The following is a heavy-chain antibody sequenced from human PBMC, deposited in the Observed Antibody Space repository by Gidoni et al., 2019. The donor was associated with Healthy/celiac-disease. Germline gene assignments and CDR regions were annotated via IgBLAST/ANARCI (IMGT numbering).Heavy chain of an antibody. CDR3: ARLQQLGEWFDP. V-gene: IGHV4-59*01. CDR1: GGSISSYY. J-gene: IGHJ5*02. D-gene: IGHD6-13*01. Sequence: QVQLQESGPGLVKPSETLSLPCTVSGGSISSYYWRWIRKPPGKGLEWIGYIYYSGSTNYNPSLKSRVTISVDTSKNQFSLKLSSVTAADTAVYYCARLQQLGEWFDPWGQGTLVTVSS. CDR2: IYYSGST.